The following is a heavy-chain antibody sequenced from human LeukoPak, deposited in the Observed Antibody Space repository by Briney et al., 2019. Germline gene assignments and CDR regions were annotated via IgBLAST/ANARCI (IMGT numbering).Heavy chain of an antibody. J-gene: IGHJ6*04. CDR2: ITASGAST. V-gene: IGHV3-23*01. CDR3: AELGITMIGGV. CDR1: GFTFIKYS. D-gene: IGHD3-10*02. Sequence: GGSLRLSCAVSGFTFIKYSMTWVRQAPGKGLEWVSAITASGASTGYADSVKGRFTISRDNAKNSLYLQMNSLRAEDTAVYYCAELGITMIGGVWGKGTTVTISS.